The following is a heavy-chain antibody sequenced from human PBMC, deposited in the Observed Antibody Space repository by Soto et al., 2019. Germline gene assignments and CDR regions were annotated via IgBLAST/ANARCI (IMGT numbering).Heavy chain of an antibody. V-gene: IGHV4-34*01. CDR2: INHSGST. CDR1: GGSFSGYY. CDR3: ARENEAAVDY. D-gene: IGHD1-1*01. Sequence: SETLSLTCAVYGGSFSGYYWSWIRQPPGKGLEWIGEINHSGSTNYNPSLKSRVTISVDTSKNQFSLKLSSVTAADTAVYYCARENEAAVDYWGQGNLVPVSS. J-gene: IGHJ4*02.